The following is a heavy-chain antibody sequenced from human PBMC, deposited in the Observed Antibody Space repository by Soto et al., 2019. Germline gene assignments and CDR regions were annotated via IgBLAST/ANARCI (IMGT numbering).Heavy chain of an antibody. CDR2: IYYSEST. CDR1: GSSLSSSSKH. D-gene: IGHD2-2*02. J-gene: IGHJ4*02. Sequence: PSETRSLTCPVSGSSLSSSSKHWGWIRQPPGKGLEWIGNIYYSESTYYNPSLKSRVTISVDTSKNQFSLRLTSVTAADPAVDYCATHPPYRPVDHCSQGTRVTVSS. CDR3: ATHPPYRPVDH. V-gene: IGHV4-39*01.